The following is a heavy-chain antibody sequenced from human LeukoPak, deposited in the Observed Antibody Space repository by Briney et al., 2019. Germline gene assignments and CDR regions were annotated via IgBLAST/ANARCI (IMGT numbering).Heavy chain of an antibody. V-gene: IGHV3-23*01. D-gene: IGHD6-19*01. Sequence: GGSLRLSCAASGFTFSSYAMSWVRQAPGKGLEWVSDINGSGGSTYYADSVKGRFTISRDNSKNTLYLQMNSLRAEDTAVYYCARGGKRAVAGTRSPQYFQHWGQGTLVTVSS. CDR1: GFTFSSYA. J-gene: IGHJ1*01. CDR3: ARGGKRAVAGTRSPQYFQH. CDR2: INGSGGST.